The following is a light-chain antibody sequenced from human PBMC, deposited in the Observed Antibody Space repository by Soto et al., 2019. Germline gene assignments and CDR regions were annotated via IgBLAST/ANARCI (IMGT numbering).Light chain of an antibody. Sequence: QSVLTQPPSASGTPGQRVTISCSGSSSNIGSNTVNWYQHLPGTAPKLLIYNNNQRPSGVPDRFSGSRSGTLASLAISGLQSEDEADYYCAAWDDSLNGRVFGGGTKLTVL. CDR2: NNN. J-gene: IGLJ2*01. V-gene: IGLV1-44*01. CDR3: AAWDDSLNGRV. CDR1: SSNIGSNT.